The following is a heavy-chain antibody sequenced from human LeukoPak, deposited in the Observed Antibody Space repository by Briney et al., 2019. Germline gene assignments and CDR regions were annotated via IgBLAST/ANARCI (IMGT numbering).Heavy chain of an antibody. CDR2: IYYSGST. J-gene: IGHJ5*02. CDR1: GGSISSSSYY. V-gene: IGHV4-39*01. Sequence: SETLSLTCTVSGGSISSSSYYWGWIRQPPGKGLEWIGSIYYSGSTYYNPSLKSRVTISVDTSKNQFSLKLSSVTAADTAVYYCARHAGVILTGYSSDNWFDPWGQGTLVTVSS. CDR3: ARHAGVILTGYSSDNWFDP. D-gene: IGHD3-9*01.